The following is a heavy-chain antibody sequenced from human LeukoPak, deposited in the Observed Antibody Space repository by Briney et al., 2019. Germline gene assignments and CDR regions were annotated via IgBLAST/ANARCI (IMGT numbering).Heavy chain of an antibody. D-gene: IGHD2-21*02. CDR3: ATEWAYCTGDCSQFHPY. CDR2: IKSDGSSI. J-gene: IGHJ4*02. V-gene: IGHV3-74*01. CDR1: GFTLSSYW. Sequence: GGSLRLSCAASGFTLSSYWMHWVRQAPGKGLVWVSRIKSDGSSISYADSVRGRFTISRDNAKSTLYLQMSSLRAEDTAVYHCATEWAYCTGDCSQFHPYWGQGTLVTVSS.